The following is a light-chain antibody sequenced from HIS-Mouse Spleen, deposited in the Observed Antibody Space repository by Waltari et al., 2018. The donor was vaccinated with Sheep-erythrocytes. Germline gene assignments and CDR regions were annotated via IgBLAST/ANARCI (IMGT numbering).Light chain of an antibody. J-gene: IGLJ3*02. CDR2: EGS. Sequence: QSALTQPRPVSGSPGQSITISCTGTSSDVGSYNLVSWYQQHPGKAPKLKIYEGSKRPSGVSNRFSGSKSGNTASLTISGLQAEDEADYYCCSYAGSSTWVFGGGTKLTVL. CDR1: SSDVGSYNL. CDR3: CSYAGSSTWV. V-gene: IGLV2-23*01.